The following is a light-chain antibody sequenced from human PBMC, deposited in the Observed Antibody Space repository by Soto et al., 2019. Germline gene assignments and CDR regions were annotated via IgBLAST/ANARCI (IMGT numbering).Light chain of an antibody. CDR3: ETWDSIPQNWV. J-gene: IGLJ3*02. CDR2: LEGSGSY. CDR1: SWHSSYI. Sequence: QSVLTQSSSASASLGPSVKLTCTLSSWHSSYIIAWHQQQPGKAPRYLMKLEGSGSYNKGSGVPDRFSGSSSGADRYLTISNLRFEDEADYYCETWDSIPQNWVFGGGTKVTVL. V-gene: IGLV4-60*02.